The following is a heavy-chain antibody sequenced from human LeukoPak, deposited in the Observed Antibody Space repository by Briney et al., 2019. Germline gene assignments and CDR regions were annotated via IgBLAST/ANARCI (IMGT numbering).Heavy chain of an antibody. D-gene: IGHD3-10*01. V-gene: IGHV1-18*04. Sequence: ASVKVSCKASSYTFTSYGISWVRQAPGQGLEWMGWISAYNGNTNYAQKLQGRVTMTTDTSTSTAYMELRSLRSDDTAVYYCARDRVPLYGSGSYYVYWGQGTLVTVSS. CDR1: SYTFTSYG. J-gene: IGHJ4*02. CDR2: ISAYNGNT. CDR3: ARDRVPLYGSGSYYVY.